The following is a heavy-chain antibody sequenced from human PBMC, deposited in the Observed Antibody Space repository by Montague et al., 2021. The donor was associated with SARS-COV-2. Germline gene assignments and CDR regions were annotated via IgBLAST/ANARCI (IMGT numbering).Heavy chain of an antibody. V-gene: IGHV3-30*04. CDR1: GFTFSSYA. CDR2: ISYDGSNK. D-gene: IGHD6-19*01. Sequence: SLRLSCAASGFTFSSYAMHWVRQAPGKGLEWVAVISYDGSNKYYADSVKGRFTISRDNSKNTLYLQMNSLRAEGTALYYRAKSLSGWDSFDHWGQGILVTVSS. J-gene: IGHJ4*02. CDR3: AKSLSGWDSFDH.